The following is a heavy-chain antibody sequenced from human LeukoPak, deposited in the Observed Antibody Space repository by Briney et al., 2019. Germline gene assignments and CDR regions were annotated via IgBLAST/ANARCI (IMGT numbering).Heavy chain of an antibody. D-gene: IGHD3-9*01. J-gene: IGHJ6*03. CDR3: AKDSAKYYVIWLGNYYMDV. Sequence: GGSLRLSCAASGFTFSSYGMHWVRQAPGKGLEWVAFIRYDGSNKYYADSVKGRFTISRDNSKNTLYLQMNSLRAEDTAVYYCAKDSAKYYVIWLGNYYMDVWGKGTTVTISS. V-gene: IGHV3-30*02. CDR2: IRYDGSNK. CDR1: GFTFSSYG.